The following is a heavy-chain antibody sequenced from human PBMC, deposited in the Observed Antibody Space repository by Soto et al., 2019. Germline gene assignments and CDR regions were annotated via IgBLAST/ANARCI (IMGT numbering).Heavy chain of an antibody. CDR3: ARYSGSYWHYLDF. CDR2: IYPGDSDT. V-gene: IGHV5-51*01. CDR1: GYSFASHG. Sequence: XESLKISFKGSGYSFASHGVAWVRQIPEKGLEWIGTIYPGDSDTKYSPAFRGQVTISADTSVSTAYLQWRSLEATDSAIYYCARYSGSYWHYLDFWGQGTLVTVSS. D-gene: IGHD1-26*01. J-gene: IGHJ4*02.